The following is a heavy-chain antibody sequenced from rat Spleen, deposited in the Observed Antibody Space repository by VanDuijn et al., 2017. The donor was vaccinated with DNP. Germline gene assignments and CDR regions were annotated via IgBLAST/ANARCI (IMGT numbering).Heavy chain of an antibody. CDR3: ARYGYNAMDA. J-gene: IGHJ4*01. CDR2: INTGSGIT. V-gene: IGHV1-43*01. CDR1: GYTFTSYY. D-gene: IGHD1-4*01. Sequence: QVQLQQSGAELAKPGSSVRISCKASGYTFTSYYISWIKQTTGQGLEYIGYINTGSGITNYNEKFKGKATLTVDKSSTTAFMQFSSLTPVDSAVYYCARYGYNAMDAWGQGTSVTVSS.